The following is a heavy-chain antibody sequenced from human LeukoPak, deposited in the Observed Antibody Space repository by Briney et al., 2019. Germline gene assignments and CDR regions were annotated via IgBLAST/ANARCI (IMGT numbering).Heavy chain of an antibody. J-gene: IGHJ6*02. Sequence: PGGSLRLSCAASGFTVSSNYMSWVCPAPGKGLEWVSVIYSGGSTYYADSVKGRFTISRDNSKNTLYLQMNSLRAEDTAVYYCARDQIYGMDVWGQGTTVTVSS. CDR2: IYSGGST. CDR1: GFTVSSNY. V-gene: IGHV3-53*01. CDR3: ARDQIYGMDV.